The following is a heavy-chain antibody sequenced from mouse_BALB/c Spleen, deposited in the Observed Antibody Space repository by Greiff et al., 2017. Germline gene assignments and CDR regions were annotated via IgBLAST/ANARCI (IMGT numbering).Heavy chain of an antibody. CDR2: ISSGGST. Sequence: EVQLVESGGGLVKPGGSLKLSCAASGFTFSSYAMSWVRQTPEKRLEWVASISSGGSTYYPDSVKGRFTISRDNARNILYLQMSSLRSEDTAMYYCARGSLYYGYDYWGQGTTLTVSS. V-gene: IGHV5-6-5*01. CDR1: GFTFSSYA. J-gene: IGHJ2*01. D-gene: IGHD1-2*01. CDR3: ARGSLYYGYDY.